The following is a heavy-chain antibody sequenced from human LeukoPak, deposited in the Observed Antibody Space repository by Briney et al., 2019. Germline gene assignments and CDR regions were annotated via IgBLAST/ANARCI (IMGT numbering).Heavy chain of an antibody. J-gene: IGHJ4*02. V-gene: IGHV4-39*07. D-gene: IGHD1-1*01. Sequence: TSETLSLTCTVSGGSISSSSYYWGWIRQPPGKGLEWIGSIYYSGSTYYNPSLKSRVTISIDTSKSQISLKLNSVNAADTAIYYCAREPESTAGNYFDNWGQGTLVTVSS. CDR2: IYYSGST. CDR1: GGSISSSSYY. CDR3: AREPESTAGNYFDN.